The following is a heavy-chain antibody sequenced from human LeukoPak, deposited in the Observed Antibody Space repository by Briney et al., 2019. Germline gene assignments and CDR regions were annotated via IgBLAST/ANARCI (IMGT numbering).Heavy chain of an antibody. D-gene: IGHD2-21*02. CDR3: ARGGFYCGDDCYVDY. CDR2: INRSGST. V-gene: IGHV4-34*01. Sequence: SETLSLTCAVYGGSLSYYYWSWIRQSPEKGLEWIGEINRSGSTNYNPSLKSRVSISVDTSKNQFSLELSSVTAADTAVYYCARGGFYCGDDCYVDYWGQGTLVTVSS. J-gene: IGHJ4*02. CDR1: GGSLSYYY.